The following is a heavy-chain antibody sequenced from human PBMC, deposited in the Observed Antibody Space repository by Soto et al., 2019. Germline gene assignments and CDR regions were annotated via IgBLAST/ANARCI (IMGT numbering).Heavy chain of an antibody. CDR3: ARDLAARYYGMDV. CDR1: GYTFTSYA. J-gene: IGHJ6*02. V-gene: IGHV1-3*01. Sequence: ASVKVSCKASGYTFTSYAMHWVRQAPGQRLEWMGWINAGNGNTKYSQKFQGRVTINRDTSASTAYMELSSLRYEDTAVYYCARDLAARYYGMDVWGQGTTVTVSS. D-gene: IGHD6-6*01. CDR2: INAGNGNT.